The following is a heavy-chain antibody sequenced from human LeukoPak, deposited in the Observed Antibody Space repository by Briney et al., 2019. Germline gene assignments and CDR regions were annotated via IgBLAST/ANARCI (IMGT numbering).Heavy chain of an antibody. V-gene: IGHV1-2*02. CDR1: GYTFIGYY. D-gene: IGHD5/OR15-5a*01. J-gene: IGHJ4*02. CDR3: ARLVGLSTTASY. CDR2: INPTSGGT. Sequence: ASVKVSCKASGYTFIGYYLHWVRQAPGQGLEWMGWINPTSGGTNYAQKFQDRVTMTRDTSINTAYMELSRLTSDDTAVYYCARLVGLSTTASYWGQGTLVIVSS.